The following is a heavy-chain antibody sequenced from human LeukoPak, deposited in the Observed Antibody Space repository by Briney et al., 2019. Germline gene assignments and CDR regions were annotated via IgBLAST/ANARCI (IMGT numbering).Heavy chain of an antibody. CDR3: ARLRAEMATRRFKAFDI. J-gene: IGHJ3*02. CDR1: GGSFSGYY. D-gene: IGHD5-24*01. CDR2: INHSGST. Sequence: KASETLSLTCAVYGGSFSGYYWSWIRQPPGKGLEWIGEINHSGSTNYNPSLKSRVTISVDTSKNQFSLKLSSVTAADTAVYYCARLRAEMATRRFKAFDIWGQGTMVTVSS. V-gene: IGHV4-34*01.